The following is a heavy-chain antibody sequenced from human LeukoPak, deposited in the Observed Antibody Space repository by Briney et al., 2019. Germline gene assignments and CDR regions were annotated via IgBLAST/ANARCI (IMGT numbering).Heavy chain of an antibody. V-gene: IGHV3-21*01. CDR1: GFTFSSYI. CDR3: VRAFVNSGWYGLGGY. D-gene: IGHD6-19*01. CDR2: ISSISSYI. J-gene: IGHJ4*02. Sequence: PGGSLRLSCAASGFTFSSYIMNWVRQAPGKGLEWVSSISSISSYIYYADSVKGRFTISRDNAKNSLYLQMNSLRAEDTAVYYCVRAFVNSGWYGLGGYWGQGTLVTVSP.